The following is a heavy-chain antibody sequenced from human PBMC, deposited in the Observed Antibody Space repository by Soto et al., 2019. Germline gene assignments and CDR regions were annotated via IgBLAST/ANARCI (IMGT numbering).Heavy chain of an antibody. CDR2: MNPNSGNT. V-gene: IGHV1-8*01. J-gene: IGHJ5*02. CDR3: ARGLRITIFGVVNFRFDP. Sequence: ASVKVSGKASGYTFTSYDINWVRQATGQGLEWMGWMNPNSGNTGYAQKFQGRVTMTRNTSISTAYMELSSLRSEDTAVYYCARGLRITIFGVVNFRFDPWGQGTLVTVSS. D-gene: IGHD3-3*01. CDR1: GYTFTSYD.